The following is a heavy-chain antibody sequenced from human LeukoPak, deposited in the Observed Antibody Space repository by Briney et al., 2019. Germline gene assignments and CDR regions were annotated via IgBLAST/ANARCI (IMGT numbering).Heavy chain of an antibody. CDR2: INHSGST. Sequence: SETLSLTCAVYGGSFSGYYWSWIRQPPGKGLEWIGEINHSGSTNYNPSLKSRVTISVDTSKNQFSLKLSSVTAADTAVYYCARTGNGYYDYVWGSYCPPYYFDYWGQGTLVTVSS. J-gene: IGHJ4*02. D-gene: IGHD3-16*01. CDR3: ARTGNGYYDYVWGSYCPPYYFDY. V-gene: IGHV4-34*01. CDR1: GGSFSGYY.